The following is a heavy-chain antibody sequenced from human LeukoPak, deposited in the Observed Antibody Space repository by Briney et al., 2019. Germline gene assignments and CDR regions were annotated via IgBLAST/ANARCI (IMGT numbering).Heavy chain of an antibody. CDR2: ISGSGDNT. CDR1: GFSFSSYA. V-gene: IGHV3-23*01. Sequence: GGSLRLSCAASGFSFSSYAMSWVRQAPGKGLEWVSSISGSGDNTYYAESVKGRFTISRDNSKNTLSPQMNSLRAEDTAVFYCAKRSGYTTGWFFDFWGQGTLVTVSS. J-gene: IGHJ4*02. CDR3: AKRSGYTTGWFFDF. D-gene: IGHD6-19*01.